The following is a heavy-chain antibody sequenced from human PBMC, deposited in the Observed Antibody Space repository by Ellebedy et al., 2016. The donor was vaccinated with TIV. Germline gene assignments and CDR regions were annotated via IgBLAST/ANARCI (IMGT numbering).Heavy chain of an antibody. CDR3: STLTAMTRGDGFNV. J-gene: IGHJ6*02. Sequence: GGSLRLSCVASGFTLGDHYIDWVRQAPGKGLEWLGFIRSKAFGGTTVYAASVKGRFTISRDDSKNSLYLQMDSLRTEDTAVYYCSTLTAMTRGDGFNVWGQGTTVTVSS. D-gene: IGHD4-17*01. V-gene: IGHV3-72*01. CDR2: IRSKAFGGTT. CDR1: GFTLGDHY.